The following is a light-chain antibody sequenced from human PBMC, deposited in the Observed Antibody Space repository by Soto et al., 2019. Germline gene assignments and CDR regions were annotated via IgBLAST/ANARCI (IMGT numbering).Light chain of an antibody. CDR3: QQSYNTPRT. V-gene: IGKV1-5*03. CDR2: KAS. J-gene: IGKJ1*01. CDR1: QTISSW. Sequence: DIQMTQSASAVSGSVGDRVTITCRASQTISSWLAWYQQKPGKAPKLLIYKASTLKSGVPSRFSGSGSGTEFTLTISSLQPDDFATYYCQQSYNTPRTFGQGTKVDIK.